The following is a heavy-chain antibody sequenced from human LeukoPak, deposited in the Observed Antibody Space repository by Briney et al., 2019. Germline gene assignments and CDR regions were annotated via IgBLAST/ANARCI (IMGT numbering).Heavy chain of an antibody. CDR3: ARGRRSITMIVVVIKTEPFDY. CDR2: INHSGST. CDR1: GVSFSGYY. V-gene: IGHV4-34*01. Sequence: SETLSLTCAVYGVSFSGYYWSWIRQPPGKGLEWIGEINHSGSTNYNPSLKSRVTISVDTSKTQFSLKLSSVTAADTAVYYCARGRRSITMIVVVIKTEPFDYWGQGTLVTVSS. J-gene: IGHJ4*02. D-gene: IGHD3-22*01.